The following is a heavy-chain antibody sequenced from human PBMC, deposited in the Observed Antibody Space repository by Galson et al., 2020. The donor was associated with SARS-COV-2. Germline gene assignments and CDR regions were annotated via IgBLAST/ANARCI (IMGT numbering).Heavy chain of an antibody. J-gene: IGHJ4*02. CDR2: IRYDGSIA. CDR1: GFTFSTYG. V-gene: IGHV3-30*02. CDR3: AKDGGRLLYFGELTGY. Sequence: QLGESLKISCAASGFTFSTYGMHWVRQAPGKGLEWVGFIRYDGSIAYYADSVKGRFTISRDNSKNTLFLQVSSLRSDDTAIYYCAKDGGRLLYFGELTGYWGQGTLVTVSS. D-gene: IGHD3-10*01.